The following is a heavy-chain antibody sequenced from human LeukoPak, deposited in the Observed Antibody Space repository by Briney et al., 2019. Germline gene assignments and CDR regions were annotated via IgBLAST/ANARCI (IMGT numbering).Heavy chain of an antibody. V-gene: IGHV3-21*01. J-gene: IGHJ6*02. CDR3: AKDRGSSSAAYGMDV. Sequence: GGSLRLSCAASGFTFSTYTMNWVRQAPGKGLEWVSSISSSSSYIYYADSVKARFTISRDSSQNTLYLQMNSLRAEDTAVYYCAKDRGSSSAAYGMDVWGQGTTVTVSS. CDR2: ISSSSSYI. CDR1: GFTFSTYT. D-gene: IGHD6-13*01.